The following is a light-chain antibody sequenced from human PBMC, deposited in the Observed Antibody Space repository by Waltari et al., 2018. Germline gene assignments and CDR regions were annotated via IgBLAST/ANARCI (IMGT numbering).Light chain of an antibody. CDR2: GNN. V-gene: IGLV1-40*01. CDR1: PSTPGAGHT. J-gene: IGLJ2*01. Sequence: QSVLTQPPSVSGTPGQRVTISCTGSPSTPGAGHTLHWSQKIPGTAPKLLSFGNNNRPSGVPDRFSGSKSGTSASLAITGLQAEDEGDYYCQSFDSRLSDGVVFGGGTKVTVL. CDR3: QSFDSRLSDGVV.